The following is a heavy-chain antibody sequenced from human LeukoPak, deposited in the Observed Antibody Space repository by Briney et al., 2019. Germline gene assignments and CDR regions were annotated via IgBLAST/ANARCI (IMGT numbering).Heavy chain of an antibody. CDR1: GGTFSSYA. CDR2: IIPIFGTA. V-gene: IGHV1-69*13. CDR3: ARDPGAGYFDL. D-gene: IGHD4-17*01. J-gene: IGHJ2*01. Sequence: ASVKVSRKASGGTFSSYAISWVRQAPGQGLEWMGGIIPIFGTANYAQKFQGRVTITADESTSTAYMELSGLRSEDTAVYYCARDPGAGYFDLWGRGTLVTVSS.